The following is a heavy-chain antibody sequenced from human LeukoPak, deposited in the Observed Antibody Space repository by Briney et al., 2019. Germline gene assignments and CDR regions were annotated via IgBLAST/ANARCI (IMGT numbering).Heavy chain of an antibody. D-gene: IGHD3-10*02. CDR3: AELGITMIGGV. Sequence: WGSLRLSCAASGFTFDEYGMNWVRQVPGKGLEWVSTINWNGGSSSYADSVKGRFTISRDNAKNSLYLQMNSLRAEDTAVYYCAELGITMIGGVWGKGTTVTISS. CDR1: GFTFDEYG. V-gene: IGHV3-20*04. CDR2: INWNGGSS. J-gene: IGHJ6*04.